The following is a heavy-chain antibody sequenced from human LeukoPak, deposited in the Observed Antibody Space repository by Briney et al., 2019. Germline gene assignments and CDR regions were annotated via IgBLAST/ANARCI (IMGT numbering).Heavy chain of an antibody. CDR3: ANPRSITGSPQDAFDI. D-gene: IGHD1-20*01. CDR2: VYPGDSDT. V-gene: IGHV5-51*01. Sequence: GESLKISCKGSGFSFSTYWIGGVRQMPGKGLEWMGIVYPGDSDTRYSPSFQGQVTISADKSTSTAYLRWRSLKASDTAMYYCANPRSITGSPQDAFDIWGQGTMVTVSS. CDR1: GFSFSTYW. J-gene: IGHJ3*02.